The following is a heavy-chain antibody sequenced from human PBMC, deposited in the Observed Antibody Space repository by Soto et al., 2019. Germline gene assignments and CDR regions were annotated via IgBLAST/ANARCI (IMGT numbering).Heavy chain of an antibody. J-gene: IGHJ4*02. Sequence: QVQLQESGPGLVKPSQTLSLTCTVSGDSFSSGDYTWSWIRQLTGKGLEWIGYTYYSGYTYNNPSLRSLLTMSVDTSKNQFSVKMSSVTAGHTAVYFCARSGDYVAFDYRGQGTLVIIS. CDR1: GDSFSSGDYT. V-gene: IGHV4-30-4*01. CDR2: TYYSGYT. D-gene: IGHD4-17*01. CDR3: ARSGDYVAFDY.